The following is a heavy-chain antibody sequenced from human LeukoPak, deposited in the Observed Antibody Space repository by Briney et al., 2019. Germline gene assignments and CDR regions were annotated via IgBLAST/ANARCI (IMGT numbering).Heavy chain of an antibody. CDR1: GYTFTGYY. CDR3: ARDGITTFGVVIPWDY. V-gene: IGHV1-2*02. CDR2: INPNSGGT. D-gene: IGHD3-3*01. Sequence: VSCKASGYTFTGYYMHWVGQARGQGLEWMGWINPNSGGTNYAKKFQGRVTNTRETYISTAYMELSMLRSDDTAVYYCARDGITTFGVVIPWDYWGQGTLVTVSS. J-gene: IGHJ4*02.